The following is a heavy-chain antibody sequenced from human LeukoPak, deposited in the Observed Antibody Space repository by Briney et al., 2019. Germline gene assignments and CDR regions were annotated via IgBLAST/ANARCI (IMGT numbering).Heavy chain of an antibody. V-gene: IGHV3-30*18. CDR2: ISYDGSNK. J-gene: IGHJ4*02. Sequence: GGSLRLSCAASGFTLSSYGMHWVRQAPGKGLEWVAVISYDGSNKYYADSVKGRFTISRDNSKNTLYLQMNSLRAEDTAVYYCAKTYDYVWGSYLDYWGQGTLVTVSS. D-gene: IGHD3-16*02. CDR1: GFTLSSYG. CDR3: AKTYDYVWGSYLDY.